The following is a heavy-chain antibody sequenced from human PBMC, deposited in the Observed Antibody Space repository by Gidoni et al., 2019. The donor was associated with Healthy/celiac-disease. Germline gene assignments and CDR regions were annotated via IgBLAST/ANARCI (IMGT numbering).Heavy chain of an antibody. CDR1: GGSFSGYY. V-gene: IGHV4-34*01. CDR2: INHSGST. Sequence: QVQLQQWGAGLLKPSETLSLTCAVYGGSFSGYYWSWIRQPPGKGLEWIGEINHSGSTNYNPSLKSRVTISVDTSKNQFSLKLSSVTAADTAVYYCARGGYDFYYYYYGMDVWGQGTTVTVSS. J-gene: IGHJ6*02. D-gene: IGHD5-12*01. CDR3: ARGGYDFYYYYYGMDV.